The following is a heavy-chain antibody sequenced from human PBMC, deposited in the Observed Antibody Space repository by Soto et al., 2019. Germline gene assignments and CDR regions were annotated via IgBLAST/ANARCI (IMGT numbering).Heavy chain of an antibody. CDR1: DGSFSGYY. D-gene: IGHD6-13*01. CDR2: INHVGNT. J-gene: IGHJ5*02. Sequence: QAQLQQWGAGLLKPSETLSLTCAVSDGSFSGYYWSWIRQPPGKGLEWIGEINHVGNTNYNPSLNSRVTISVDLSKKQFSLNLSSVTAADTAVYYCASGIRGVGAAGAVAWFDPWGQGTLVTVSS. CDR3: ASGIRGVGAAGAVAWFDP. V-gene: IGHV4-34*01.